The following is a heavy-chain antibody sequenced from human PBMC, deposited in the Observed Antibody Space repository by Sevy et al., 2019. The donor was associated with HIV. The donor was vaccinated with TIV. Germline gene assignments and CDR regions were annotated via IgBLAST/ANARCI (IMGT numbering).Heavy chain of an antibody. CDR3: ARGSSSWYDY. V-gene: IGHV1-18*01. CDR2: MSPYNGNK. D-gene: IGHD2-2*01. Sequence: ASVKVSCKASGYTFTTYNIAWVRQAPGQGLEWLAWMSPYNGNKNYAQRVQGRVTMTTDTFTDTAFLELRSLKFDDTAVYYCARGSSSWYDYWGQGTLVTVSS. CDR1: GYTFTTYN. J-gene: IGHJ4*02.